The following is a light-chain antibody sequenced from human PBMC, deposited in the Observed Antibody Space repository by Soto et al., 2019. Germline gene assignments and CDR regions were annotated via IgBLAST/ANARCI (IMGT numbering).Light chain of an antibody. CDR3: QQYNNWPRT. CDR1: QSVSSN. J-gene: IGKJ1*01. CDR2: GAS. V-gene: IGKV3-15*01. Sequence: EIVMTQSPATLSVSPGERATLSCRASQSVSSNLAWYQQKPGQAPRLLIYGASTRATGIPARFSGSGSGTEXXLTISSLQSEDFVVYYCQQYNNWPRTFGQGTKVEIK.